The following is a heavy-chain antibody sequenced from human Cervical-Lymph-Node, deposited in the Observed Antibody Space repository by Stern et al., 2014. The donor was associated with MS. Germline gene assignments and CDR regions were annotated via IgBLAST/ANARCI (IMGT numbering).Heavy chain of an antibody. CDR3: AKGESGYSSSSFDY. J-gene: IGHJ4*02. Sequence: VQLVQSGGGLVQPGRSLRLSCAASGFTFDDYAMHWVRQAPGKGLEWVSGISWNSGSIGYADSVKGRFTISRDNAKNSLYLQMNSLRAEDTALYYCAKGESGYSSSSFDYWGQGTLVTVSS. CDR2: ISWNSGSI. D-gene: IGHD6-6*01. CDR1: GFTFDDYA. V-gene: IGHV3-9*01.